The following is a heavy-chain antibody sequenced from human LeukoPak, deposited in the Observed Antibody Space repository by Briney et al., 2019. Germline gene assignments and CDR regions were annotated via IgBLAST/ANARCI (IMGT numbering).Heavy chain of an antibody. CDR3: ASLKNVDFFDY. CDR2: IYYSGST. J-gene: IGHJ4*02. D-gene: IGHD1-1*01. V-gene: IGHV4-34*01. CDR1: GGSFSGYY. Sequence: SETLSLTCAVYGGSFSGYYWSWIRQPPGKGLEWIGSIYYSGSTYYNPSLKSRVTISVDTSKNQFSLKLSSVTATDTAVYYCASLKNVDFFDYWGQGTLVTVSS.